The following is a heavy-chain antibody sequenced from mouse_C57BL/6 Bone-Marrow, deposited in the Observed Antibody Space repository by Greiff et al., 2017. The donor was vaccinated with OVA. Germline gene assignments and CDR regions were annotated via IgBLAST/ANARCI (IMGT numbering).Heavy chain of an antibody. CDR3: ARSESPDYFDY. Sequence: VKLVESGPELVKPGASVKISCKASGYAFSSSWMNWVKQRPGKGLEWIGRIYPGDGDTNYNGKFKGKATLTADKSSSTAYMQLSSLTSEDSAVYFCARSESPDYFDYWGQGTTLTVSS. CDR2: IYPGDGDT. CDR1: GYAFSSSW. J-gene: IGHJ2*01. V-gene: IGHV1-82*01.